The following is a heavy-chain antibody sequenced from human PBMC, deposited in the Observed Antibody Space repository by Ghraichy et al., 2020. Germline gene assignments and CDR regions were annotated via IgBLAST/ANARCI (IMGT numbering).Heavy chain of an antibody. CDR1: GYTFTGYY. CDR2: INPNSGGT. D-gene: IGHD3-10*01. J-gene: IGHJ4*02. V-gene: IGHV1-2*02. Sequence: ASVKVSCKASGYTFTGYYMHWVRQAPGQGLEWMGWINPNSGGTNYAQKFQGRVTMTRDTSISTAYMELSRLRSDDTAVYYCARVYTMVRGVMPSHVLHYWGQGTLVTVSS. CDR3: ARVYTMVRGVMPSHVLHY.